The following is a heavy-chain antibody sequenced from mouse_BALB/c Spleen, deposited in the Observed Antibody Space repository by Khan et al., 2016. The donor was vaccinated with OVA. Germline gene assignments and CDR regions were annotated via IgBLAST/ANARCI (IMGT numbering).Heavy chain of an antibody. D-gene: IGHD2-10*01. CDR3: ARQPYYHYNIMDY. CDR2: MWNDGST. Sequence: QVQLKESGPGLVAPSQSLSITCTISGFSLTNYGVPWVRQPPGKGLEWLVLMWNDGSTTYNSALKSRLTISQDNSKSQVFLKMNSLQTDDTAMYFCARQPYYHYNIMDYWGQGTSVTVSS. CDR1: GFSLTNYG. J-gene: IGHJ4*01. V-gene: IGHV2-6-1*01.